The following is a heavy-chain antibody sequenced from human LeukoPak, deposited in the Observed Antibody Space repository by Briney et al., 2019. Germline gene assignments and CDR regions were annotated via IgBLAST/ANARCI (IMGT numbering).Heavy chain of an antibody. J-gene: IGHJ4*02. CDR2: ISGASSTI. CDR1: GFTVSSNY. D-gene: IGHD1-26*01. V-gene: IGHV3-48*02. CDR3: ARRLGTTMLDY. Sequence: GGSLRLSCAASGFTVSSNYMSWVRQAPGKGLEWVSCISGASSTIYYADSVKGRFTISRDNAKSSLYLQMISLRDEDTAVYYCARRLGTTMLDYWGQGTLVTVSS.